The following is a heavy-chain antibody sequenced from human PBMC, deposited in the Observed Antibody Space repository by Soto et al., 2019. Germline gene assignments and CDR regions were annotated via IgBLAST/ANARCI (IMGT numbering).Heavy chain of an antibody. Sequence: PSETLSLTCTVSGGSISRYYWSWIRQPPGKGLEWTGYIYYSGSTNYNPSLKSRVTISVDTSKNQFSLKLSSVTAADTAVYYCARVSTVTYYYYYYMDVWGKGTTVTVSS. J-gene: IGHJ6*03. V-gene: IGHV4-59*01. CDR2: IYYSGST. CDR1: GGSISRYY. D-gene: IGHD4-17*01. CDR3: ARVSTVTYYYYYYMDV.